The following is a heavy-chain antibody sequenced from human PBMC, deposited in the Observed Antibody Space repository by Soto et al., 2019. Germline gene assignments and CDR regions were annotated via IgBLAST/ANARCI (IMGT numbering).Heavy chain of an antibody. D-gene: IGHD3-22*01. CDR1: VGPISSYY. J-gene: IGHJ4*02. CDR3: ARGSSGWPPRLYS. Sequence: QVQLQESGPGLVKPSETLSLNCPVSVGPISSYYWSWIRQSPGQGLKWIGYIYSSGSTNYNPSLKSRVTISVATSKNPFPLEVSSVTAADTAVYYCARGSSGWPPRLYSWGKGTLVTVSS. CDR2: IYSSGST. V-gene: IGHV4-59*01.